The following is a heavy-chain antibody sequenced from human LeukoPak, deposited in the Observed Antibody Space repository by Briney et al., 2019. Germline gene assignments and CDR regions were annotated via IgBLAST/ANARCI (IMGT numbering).Heavy chain of an antibody. V-gene: IGHV1-69*13. CDR2: IIPIFGTA. CDR1: GGTFSSYA. J-gene: IGHJ6*02. Sequence: SVKVSCKASGGTFSSYAISWVRQAPGQGLEWMGGIIPIFGTANYAQKFQGRVTITADESTSTAYMELSSLRSEDTAVYYCARGYSSLTGNYYGMDVWGQGTTVTVSS. CDR3: ARGYSSLTGNYYGMDV. D-gene: IGHD6-13*01.